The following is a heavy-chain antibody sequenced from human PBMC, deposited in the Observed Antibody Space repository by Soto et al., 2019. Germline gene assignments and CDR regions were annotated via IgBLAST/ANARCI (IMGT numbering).Heavy chain of an antibody. Sequence: QVQLVESGGGVVQPGRSLRLSCATSGFTFSSYAIHWVRQAPGKGLEWVAVMSYDGSTQYYADSVKGRFTISRDNSKNTVYLQMNSLRAEDTALYHCVKGGEQRLVRYAFDIWGQGAMVTVSS. CDR3: VKGGEQRLVRYAFDI. CDR1: GFTFSSYA. J-gene: IGHJ3*02. V-gene: IGHV3-30*18. D-gene: IGHD6-13*01. CDR2: MSYDGSTQ.